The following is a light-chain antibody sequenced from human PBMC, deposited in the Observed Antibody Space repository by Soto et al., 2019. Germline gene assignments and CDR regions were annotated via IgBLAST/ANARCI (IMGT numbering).Light chain of an antibody. Sequence: LTQSPVILSLSPGERATLSCRASQSVSTYLAWYQQKPGQAPRLLIYGASSRATGIPDRFSGSGSGTDFTLTISRLEPEDFAVYYCQQYGSSPALTFGGGTKADIK. V-gene: IGKV3-20*01. J-gene: IGKJ4*01. CDR1: QSVSTY. CDR2: GAS. CDR3: QQYGSSPALT.